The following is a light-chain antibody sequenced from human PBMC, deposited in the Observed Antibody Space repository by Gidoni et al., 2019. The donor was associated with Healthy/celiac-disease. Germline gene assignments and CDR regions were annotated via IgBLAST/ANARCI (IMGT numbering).Light chain of an antibody. CDR1: QSVSSSY. V-gene: IGKV3-20*01. J-gene: IGKJ1*01. Sequence: EIVLQKSHGTMSLSPGERATLSCRASQSVSSSYLAWYQQKPGQAPRLLIYGASSRATGIPARFSGSWSGTDFTLTISRLEPEDFAMYYCQQYCSSPWTFGRGTKVEIK. CDR3: QQYCSSPWT. CDR2: GAS.